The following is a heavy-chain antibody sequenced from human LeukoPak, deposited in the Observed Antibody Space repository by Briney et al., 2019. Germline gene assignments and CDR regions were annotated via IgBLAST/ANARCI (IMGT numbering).Heavy chain of an antibody. CDR2: IGGSGGST. CDR1: GFTFSSYA. J-gene: IGHJ4*02. Sequence: GGSLRLSCAASGFTFSSYAMSWVRQAPGKGLEWVSAIGGSGGSTYYADSVKGRFTISRDNSKNTLYLQMNSLRAEDTAVYYCAKEDVLRFLEWLSHGGYYFDYWGQGTLVTVSS. V-gene: IGHV3-23*01. D-gene: IGHD3-3*01. CDR3: AKEDVLRFLEWLSHGGYYFDY.